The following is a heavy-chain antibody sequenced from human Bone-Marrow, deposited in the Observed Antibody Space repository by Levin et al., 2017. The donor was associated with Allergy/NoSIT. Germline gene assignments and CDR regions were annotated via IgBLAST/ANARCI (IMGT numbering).Heavy chain of an antibody. V-gene: IGHV1-18*01. Sequence: GASVKVSCKASGYNFTSYPISWVRQAPGQGLEWMGWINNYNGNTDFAQRFQARVTMTTDISSSTAYMDLRSLRSDDTAVYYCARATYLDCWGPGTLVTVSS. CDR3: ARATYLDC. J-gene: IGHJ4*02. CDR2: INNYNGNT. CDR1: GYNFTSYP.